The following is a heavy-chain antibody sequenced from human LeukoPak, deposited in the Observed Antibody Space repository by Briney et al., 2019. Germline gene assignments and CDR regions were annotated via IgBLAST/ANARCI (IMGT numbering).Heavy chain of an antibody. Sequence: GGSLRLSCAASGFSFSSYWMYWVRQAPGKGLEWVANIKQDGSAKNYVDSVKGRFTISRDNAKNSPYLQMNSLRTEDTAVYYCASGNSMDYWGQGTLVTVSS. V-gene: IGHV3-7*05. CDR3: ASGNSMDY. CDR1: GFSFSSYW. D-gene: IGHD4-23*01. J-gene: IGHJ4*02. CDR2: IKQDGSAK.